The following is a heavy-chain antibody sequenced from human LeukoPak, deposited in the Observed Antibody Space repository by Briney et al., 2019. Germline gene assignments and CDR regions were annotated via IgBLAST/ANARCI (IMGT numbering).Heavy chain of an antibody. V-gene: IGHV4-34*08. D-gene: IGHD2-2*01. Sequence: SETPSLTCAVYGGTFSGYYWNWIRQPPGKGLEWIGEINHFGSTNYNPSLESRVTISVDTSKNQFSLKLSSVTAADTAVYYCARSCSSVSCSDFDYWGRGTLVTVSS. CDR2: INHFGST. J-gene: IGHJ4*02. CDR3: ARSCSSVSCSDFDY. CDR1: GGTFSGYY.